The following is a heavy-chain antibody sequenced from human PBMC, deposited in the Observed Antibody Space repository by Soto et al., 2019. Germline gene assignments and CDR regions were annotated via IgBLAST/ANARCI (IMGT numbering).Heavy chain of an antibody. Sequence: GGSLRLSCAASGFTFSSYAMSWVRQAPGKGLEWVSAISGSGGSTYYADSVKGRFTISRDNSKNTLYLQMNSLRAEDTAVYYCAKDLLGDPSYWYFDLCGRGTLVTVSS. CDR3: AKDLLGDPSYWYFDL. J-gene: IGHJ2*01. CDR1: GFTFSSYA. CDR2: ISGSGGST. D-gene: IGHD3-10*01. V-gene: IGHV3-23*01.